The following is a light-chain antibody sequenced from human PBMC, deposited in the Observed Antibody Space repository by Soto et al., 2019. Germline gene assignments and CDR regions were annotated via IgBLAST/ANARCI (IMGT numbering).Light chain of an antibody. J-gene: IGLJ2*01. CDR3: SSYSSSSTLV. CDR2: DVS. Sequence: QSALTLPASVSGSPGQWITISCTGTSSDVGGYNYVSWYQQHPGKAPKLMIYDVSNRPSGVSNRFSGSKSGNTASLTISGLQAEDEADYYCSSYSSSSTLVFGGGTKLTVL. CDR1: SSDVGGYNY. V-gene: IGLV2-14*01.